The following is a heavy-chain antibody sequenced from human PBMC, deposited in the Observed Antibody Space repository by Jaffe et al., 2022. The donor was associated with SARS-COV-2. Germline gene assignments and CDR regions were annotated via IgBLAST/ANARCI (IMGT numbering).Heavy chain of an antibody. CDR2: ISSSSSYI. J-gene: IGHJ6*03. V-gene: IGHV3-21*01. D-gene: IGHD3-3*01. CDR1: GFTFSSYS. Sequence: EVQLVESGGGLVKPGGSLRLSCAASGFTFSSYSMNWVRQAPGKGLEWVSSISSSSSYIYYADSVKGRFTISRDNAKNSLYLQMNSLRAEDTAVYYCARYPITIHLPPSYYYYMDVWGKGTTVTVSS. CDR3: ARYPITIHLPPSYYYYMDV.